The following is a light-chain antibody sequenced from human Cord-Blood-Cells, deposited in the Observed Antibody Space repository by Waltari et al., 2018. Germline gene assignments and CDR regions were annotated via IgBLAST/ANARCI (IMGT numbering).Light chain of an antibody. CDR1: SSDVGGYKY. CDR3: SSYTSSSTPVV. V-gene: IGLV2-14*01. CDR2: EVS. J-gene: IGLJ2*01. Sequence: QSALTQPASVSVSPGQSITISCTGTSSDVGGYKYVSGYQQHPGKAPKLMIYEVSNRPSGVSNRFSGSKSGNTASLTISGLQAEDEADYYCSSYTSSSTPVVFGGGTKLTVL.